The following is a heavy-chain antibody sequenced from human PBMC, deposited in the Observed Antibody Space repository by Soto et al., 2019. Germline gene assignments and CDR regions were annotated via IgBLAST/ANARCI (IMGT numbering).Heavy chain of an antibody. V-gene: IGHV1-69*02. CDR1: GGTFSSYT. CDR3: ARGVPAATKGPFDP. Sequence: QVQLVQSGAEVKKPGSSVKVSCKASGGTFSSYTISWVRQAPGQGLEWMGRIIPILGIANYAQKFQGRVTTTADKSTSTAYMELSSLRAEDTAVYYCARGVPAATKGPFDPWGQGTLVTVSS. J-gene: IGHJ5*02. D-gene: IGHD2-2*01. CDR2: IIPILGIA.